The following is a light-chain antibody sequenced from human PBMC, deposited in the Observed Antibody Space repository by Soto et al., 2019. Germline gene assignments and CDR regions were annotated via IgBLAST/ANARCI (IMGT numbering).Light chain of an antibody. CDR2: GAS. J-gene: IGKJ4*01. V-gene: IGKV3-20*01. CDR3: QQYGSSPLT. Sequence: EIVLTQSPGTLSLSPGERATLSCRAIQSVSSSYLSWYQQKPGQAPRLLIYGASSRATGIPDRFSGSGSGTDFTLTISRLEPEDFAVYYCQQYGSSPLTCGGGTKVEIK. CDR1: QSVSSSY.